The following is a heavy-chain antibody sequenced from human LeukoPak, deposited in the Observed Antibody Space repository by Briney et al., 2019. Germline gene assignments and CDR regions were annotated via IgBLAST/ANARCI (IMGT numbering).Heavy chain of an antibody. CDR2: ISDSGGSI. CDR3: AKSEYQLSPFDY. J-gene: IGHJ4*02. V-gene: IGHV3-23*01. D-gene: IGHD2-2*01. Sequence: GGSLRLSCASSGFTFSSCAMSRVRQAPGKGLEWVSAISDSGGSIYYADSVKGRFTISRDNSKNTLYLQMNNLRAEDTAVYYCAKSEYQLSPFDYWGQGALVTVSS. CDR1: GFTFSSCA.